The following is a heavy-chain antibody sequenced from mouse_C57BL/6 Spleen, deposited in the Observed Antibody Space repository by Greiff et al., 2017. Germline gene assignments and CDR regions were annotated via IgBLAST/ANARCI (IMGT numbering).Heavy chain of an antibody. CDR1: GYAFSSYW. CDR3: ARDGIYYGSTLDY. Sequence: VQLQQSGAELVKPGASVKISCKASGYAFSSYWMNWVKQRPGQGLEWIGQIYPGGGDTNYNGKFKGKATLTAAKSSSTAYMQLSSLTSEDSAVYFCARDGIYYGSTLDYWGQGTTLTVSS. D-gene: IGHD1-1*01. CDR2: IYPGGGDT. V-gene: IGHV1-80*01. J-gene: IGHJ2*01.